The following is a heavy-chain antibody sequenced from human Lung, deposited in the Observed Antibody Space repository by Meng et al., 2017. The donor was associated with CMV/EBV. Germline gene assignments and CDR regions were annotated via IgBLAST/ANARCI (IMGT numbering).Heavy chain of an antibody. CDR3: ASRYCSSTSCYNYFDY. V-gene: IGHV3-30*02. CDR2: IRYDGSNK. J-gene: IGHJ4*02. D-gene: IGHD2-2*02. Sequence: SCAASGFTFSSYGVHWVRQAPGKGLEWVAFIRYDGSNKYYADSVKGRFTISRDNSKNTLYLQMNSLRAEDTAVYYCASRYCSSTSCYNYFDYWGQGT. CDR1: GFTFSSYG.